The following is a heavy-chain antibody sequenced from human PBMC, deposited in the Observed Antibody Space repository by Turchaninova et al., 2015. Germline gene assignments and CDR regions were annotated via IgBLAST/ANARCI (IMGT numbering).Heavy chain of an antibody. D-gene: IGHD3-22*01. V-gene: IGHV1-3*01. CDR3: TRDGIFYDSSGYYFV. CDR1: GYTFTSYA. CDR2: INPGNGKT. J-gene: IGHJ4*02. Sequence: SWGSVKVSCKAAGYTFTSYAIHWVRQAPGQTFAWEGWINPGNGKTRYSQKFQGRVNITGDTSASTIYMELSSLRPEDSAVYYCTRDGIFYDSSGYYFVWGQGTLVTVSS.